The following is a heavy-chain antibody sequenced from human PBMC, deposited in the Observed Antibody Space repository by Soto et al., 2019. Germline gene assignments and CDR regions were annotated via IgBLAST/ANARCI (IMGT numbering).Heavy chain of an antibody. Sequence: ASVKVSCKVSGYTLTELSMHWVRQAPGKGLEWMGGFDPEDGETIYAQKFQGRVTMTEDTSTDTAYMELSSLGSEDTAVYYCATYSHPCGGDCPGGFQHWGQGTLVTVSS. D-gene: IGHD2-21*02. CDR1: GYTLTELS. J-gene: IGHJ1*01. CDR2: FDPEDGET. V-gene: IGHV1-24*01. CDR3: ATYSHPCGGDCPGGFQH.